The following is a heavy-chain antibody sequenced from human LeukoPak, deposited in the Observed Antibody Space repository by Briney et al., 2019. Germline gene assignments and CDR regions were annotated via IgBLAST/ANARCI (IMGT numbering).Heavy chain of an antibody. D-gene: IGHD3-22*01. CDR3: AREGYYYDSSGYIVDY. Sequence: SETLSLTCTVSGGSISSSSYYWGWIRQPPGKGLEWIGSIYYSGSTYYNPSLKSRVTISVDTSKNQFSLKLSSVTAADTAVYYCAREGYYYDSSGYIVDYWGQGTLVTVSS. CDR1: GGSISSSSYY. CDR2: IYYSGST. J-gene: IGHJ4*02. V-gene: IGHV4-39*02.